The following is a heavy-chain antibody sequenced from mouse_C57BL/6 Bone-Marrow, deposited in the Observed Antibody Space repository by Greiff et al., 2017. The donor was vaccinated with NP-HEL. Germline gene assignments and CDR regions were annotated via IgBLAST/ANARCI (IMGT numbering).Heavy chain of an antibody. Sequence: EVQLQQSGPELVKPGASVKISCKASGYSFTGYYMNWVKQSPEKSLEWIGEINPSTGGTTYNQKFKAKATLTVDKSSSTAYMQLKSLTSEDSAVYYCARGFGFYYYGSSYWYFDVWGTGTTVTVSS. CDR2: INPSTGGT. D-gene: IGHD1-1*01. CDR1: GYSFTGYY. CDR3: ARGFGFYYYGSSYWYFDV. V-gene: IGHV1-42*01. J-gene: IGHJ1*03.